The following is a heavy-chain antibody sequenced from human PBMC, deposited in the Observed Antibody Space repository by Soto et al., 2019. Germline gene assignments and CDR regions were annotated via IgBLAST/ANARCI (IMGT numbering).Heavy chain of an antibody. CDR2: IWYDGSNK. CDR3: ARGRRGGDV. V-gene: IGHV3-33*01. CDR1: GFTFSSYG. J-gene: IGHJ6*02. Sequence: QVQLVESGGGVVQPGRSLRLSCAASGFTFSSYGMHWVRQAPGKGLEWVAVIWYDGSNKYYADSVKGRFTISRDNSKNALYLQMNSLRAEDTAVYYCARGRRGGDVWGQGTTVTVSS. D-gene: IGHD2-15*01.